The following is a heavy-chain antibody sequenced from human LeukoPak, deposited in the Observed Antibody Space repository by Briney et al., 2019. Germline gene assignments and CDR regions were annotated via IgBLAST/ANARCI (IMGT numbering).Heavy chain of an antibody. CDR1: GFTFSSYG. CDR3: AKDATAVVGTVYMDV. D-gene: IGHD6-13*01. CDR2: ISGSGGST. Sequence: GGSLRLSCAASGFTFSSYGMSGFRQAPGKGLEWVSAISGSGGSTYYADSVKGRFTISRDNSKNTLYLQMNSLRAEDTAVYYCAKDATAVVGTVYMDVWGKGTTVTISS. J-gene: IGHJ6*03. V-gene: IGHV3-23*01.